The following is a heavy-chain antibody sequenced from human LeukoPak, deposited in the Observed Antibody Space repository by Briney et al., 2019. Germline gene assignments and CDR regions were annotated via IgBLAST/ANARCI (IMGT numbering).Heavy chain of an antibody. CDR1: GFTFILYE. V-gene: IGHV3-23*01. J-gene: IGHJ4*02. D-gene: IGHD3-22*01. Sequence: GGSLRLSCAASGFTFILYEMNWVRQAPGKGLQWVSSITSSGDGTYYADSVKGRFTISRDNSENMLYLQMNSLRVEDTAVYFCAKDRPNYYGSNGHYYRRDGDYWGQGTLVTVSS. CDR2: ITSSGDGT. CDR3: AKDRPNYYGSNGHYYRRDGDY.